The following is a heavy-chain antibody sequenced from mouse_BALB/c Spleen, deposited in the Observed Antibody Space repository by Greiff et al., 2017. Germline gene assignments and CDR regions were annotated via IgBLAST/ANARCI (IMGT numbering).Heavy chain of an antibody. CDR1: GYTFTSYW. CDR2: IDPSDSET. V-gene: IGHV1-69*02. Sequence: VQLQQPGAELVKPGAPVKLSCKASGYTFTSYWMNWVKQRPGRGLEWIGRIDPSDSETHYNQKFKDKATLTVDKSSSTAYIQLSSLTSEDSAVYDCARGAYDGYYLYAMDYWGQGTSVTVSS. J-gene: IGHJ4*01. CDR3: ARGAYDGYYLYAMDY. D-gene: IGHD2-3*01.